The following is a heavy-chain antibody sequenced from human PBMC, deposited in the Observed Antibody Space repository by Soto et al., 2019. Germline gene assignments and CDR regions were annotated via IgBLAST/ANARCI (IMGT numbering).Heavy chain of an antibody. CDR3: ARDPGSGVAAFDI. D-gene: IGHD5-12*01. Sequence: GGSLRLSCAASGFTVSSNYMSWVRQAPGRGLEWVSVIYSDGTTYFADSVKGRFTISRDNSKNTLYLQMNSLRAEDTAVYYCARDPGSGVAAFDIWGQGTMVTVSS. CDR2: IYSDGTT. J-gene: IGHJ3*02. V-gene: IGHV3-53*01. CDR1: GFTVSSNY.